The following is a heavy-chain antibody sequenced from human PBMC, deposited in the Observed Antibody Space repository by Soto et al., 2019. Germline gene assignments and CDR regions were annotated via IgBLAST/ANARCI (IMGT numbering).Heavy chain of an antibody. D-gene: IGHD6-13*01. CDR3: ARGPGIAAAGTPPHYYYYGMDV. CDR1: GGTFSSYA. V-gene: IGHV1-69*13. CDR2: IIPIFGTA. J-gene: IGHJ6*02. Sequence: SVKVSCKASGGTFSSYAISWVRQAPGQGLEWMGGIIPIFGTANYAQKFQGRVTITADESISTAYMELSRLRSDDTAVYYCARGPGIAAAGTPPHYYYYGMDVWGQGTTVTVSS.